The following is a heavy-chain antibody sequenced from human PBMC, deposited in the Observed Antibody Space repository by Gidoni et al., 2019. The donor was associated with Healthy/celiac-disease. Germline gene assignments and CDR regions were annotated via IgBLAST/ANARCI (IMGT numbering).Heavy chain of an antibody. CDR1: GFTFDDYA. V-gene: IGHV3-43*02. CDR3: ARSPDIVVVPAASDHYYYYYGMDV. J-gene: IGHJ6*02. CDR2: ISGDGGST. D-gene: IGHD2-2*01. Sequence: EVQLVESGGGVVQPGGSLRLSCSASGFTFDDYAMPWVRQAPGKGLEWVSLISGDGGSTYYADSVKGRFTISRDNSKNSLYLQMNSLRTEDTALYYCARSPDIVVVPAASDHYYYYYGMDVWGQGTTVTVSS.